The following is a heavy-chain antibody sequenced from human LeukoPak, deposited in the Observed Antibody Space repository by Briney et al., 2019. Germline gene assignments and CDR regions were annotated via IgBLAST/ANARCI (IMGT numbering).Heavy chain of an antibody. J-gene: IGHJ4*02. CDR3: ARGRFCSGGSCYSAFLDY. D-gene: IGHD2-15*01. CDR1: GFTFSDYY. CDR2: ISSSGSTI. V-gene: IGHV3-11*04. Sequence: GGSLRLSCAASGFTFSDYYMSWIRQAPGKGLELVSYISSSGSTIYYADSVKGRFTTSRDNAKNSLYLQMNSLRAEDTAVYYCARGRFCSGGSCYSAFLDYWGQGTLVTVSS.